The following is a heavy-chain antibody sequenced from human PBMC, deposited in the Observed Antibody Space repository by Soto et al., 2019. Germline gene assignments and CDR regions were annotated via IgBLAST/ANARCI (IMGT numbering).Heavy chain of an antibody. V-gene: IGHV4-31*03. CDR3: ARVDHRGYFAILTDY. Sequence: SETLSLTCTVSGDSLSSGGHHWSWIRQHPGKGLEWIGHIYDSVNTYYSPSLRSRVTISADMSKNQFSLNLRSVTAADTAVYYCARVDHRGYFAILTDYWGQGTLVTVSS. CDR2: IYDSVNT. CDR1: GDSLSSGGHH. D-gene: IGHD3-9*01. J-gene: IGHJ4*02.